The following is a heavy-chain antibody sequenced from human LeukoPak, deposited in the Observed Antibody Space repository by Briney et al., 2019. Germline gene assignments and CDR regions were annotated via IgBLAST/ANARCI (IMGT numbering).Heavy chain of an antibody. CDR2: INHSGST. CDR1: GGSFSGYY. D-gene: IGHD4-17*01. J-gene: IGHJ4*02. Sequence: SETLSLTCAVYGGSFSGYYWSWIRQPPGKGLEWIGEINHSGSTNYNPSLKSRVTISVDTSKNQFSLKLSSVTAADTAVYYCARGPPDGDYAPFDYWGQGTLVTVSS. V-gene: IGHV4-34*01. CDR3: ARGPPDGDYAPFDY.